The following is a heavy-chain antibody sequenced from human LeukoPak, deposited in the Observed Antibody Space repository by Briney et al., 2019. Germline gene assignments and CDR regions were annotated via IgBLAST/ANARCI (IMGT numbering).Heavy chain of an antibody. D-gene: IGHD5-18*01. CDR2: IYYSGST. CDR3: ARGLGYSYGLTNLDY. CDR1: GGSISSSSYY. J-gene: IGHJ4*02. Sequence: PSETLSLTCTVSGGSISSSSYYWGWIRQPPGKGLEWIGSIYYSGSTYYNPSLKSRVTISVDTSKNQFSLKLSSVTAADTAVYYCARGLGYSYGLTNLDYWGQGTLVTVSS. V-gene: IGHV4-39*07.